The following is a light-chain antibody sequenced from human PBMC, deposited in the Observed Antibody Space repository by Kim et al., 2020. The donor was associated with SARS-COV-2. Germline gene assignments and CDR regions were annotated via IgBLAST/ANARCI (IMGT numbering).Light chain of an antibody. CDR1: SSNIGSNY. J-gene: IGLJ3*02. Sequence: ELTQPPSASGTPGQRVTISCSGSSSNIGSNYVYWYQQLPGTAPNLLIYRNNQRPSGVPDRFSGSKSGTSASLAISGLRSEGEADYYCAAWDDSLRGWVFGGGTQLTV. V-gene: IGLV1-47*01. CDR2: RNN. CDR3: AAWDDSLRGWV.